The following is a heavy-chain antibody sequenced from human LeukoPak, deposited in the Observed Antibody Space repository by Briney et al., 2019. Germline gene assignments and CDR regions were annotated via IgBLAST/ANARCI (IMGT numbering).Heavy chain of an antibody. CDR1: GFTFSRYW. CDR2: IKQDGSEK. CDR3: CRIAAAGFDY. D-gene: IGHD6-13*01. Sequence: GGXLRLSCAASGFTFSRYWMSWVRQAPGKGLEWVANIKQDGSEKYYVDSVKGRFTISRDNAKNSLFLQMNSLRAEDTAVYYCCRIAAAGFDYWGQGTLVTVSS. V-gene: IGHV3-7*01. J-gene: IGHJ4*02.